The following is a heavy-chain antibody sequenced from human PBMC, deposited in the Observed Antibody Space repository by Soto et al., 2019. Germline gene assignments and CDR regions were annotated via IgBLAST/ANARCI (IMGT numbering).Heavy chain of an antibody. CDR2: ISYDGSNK. V-gene: IGHV3-30-3*01. D-gene: IGHD1-26*01. J-gene: IGHJ6*02. CDR3: ARGVGPPYYYYGMYV. CDR1: GFTFSSYA. Sequence: QVQLVESGGGVVQPGRSLRLSCAASGFTFSSYAMHWVRQAPGKGLEWVAVISYDGSNKYYADSVKGRFTISRDNSKKTLYLEMTRLRAEDTAVYDCARGVGPPYYYYGMYVCGRWTTVTV.